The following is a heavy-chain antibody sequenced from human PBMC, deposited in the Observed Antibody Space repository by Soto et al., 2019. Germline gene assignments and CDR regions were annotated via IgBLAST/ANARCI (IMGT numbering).Heavy chain of an antibody. CDR1: GYASTSYA. D-gene: IGHD6-13*01. Sequence: GASVKFSCNASGYASTSYAMNWVRQAPGQRLEWMGCINGGNGNRQYYQKFQGRVTITRDTSASTAYMELSSERSEDTAVYYCPRGVGSSWYDGLGYWRQGTLVTVS. CDR2: INGGNGNR. CDR3: PRGVGSSWYDGLGY. V-gene: IGHV1-3*01. J-gene: IGHJ4*02.